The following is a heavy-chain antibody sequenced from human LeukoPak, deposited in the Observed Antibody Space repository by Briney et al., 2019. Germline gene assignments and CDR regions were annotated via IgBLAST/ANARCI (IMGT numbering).Heavy chain of an antibody. CDR1: GFTFNTYG. D-gene: IGHD2-15*01. J-gene: IGHJ4*02. V-gene: IGHV3-30*18. Sequence: GRSLRLSCAASGFTFNTYGMHWVRQAPGKGLEWVAVISYDGSSKYYADSVKGRFTISRDNSKNTLYVQMNSLRAEDTAVYYCAKDKWHCSGGSCHGVDYWGQGTLVTVSS. CDR2: ISYDGSSK. CDR3: AKDKWHCSGGSCHGVDY.